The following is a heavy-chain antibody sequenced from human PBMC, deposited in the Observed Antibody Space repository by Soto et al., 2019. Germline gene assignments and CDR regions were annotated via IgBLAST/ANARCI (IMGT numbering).Heavy chain of an antibody. CDR2: IKSKTDGGTT. J-gene: IGHJ6*02. Sequence: PGGSLRLSCAASGFTFSNAWMNWVRQAPGKGLEWVGRIKSKTDGGTTDYAAPVKGRFTISRDDSKNTLYLQMNSLKTEDTAVYYCTTDEATIRSGADYYGMDVWGQGTTVTVS. D-gene: IGHD5-12*01. V-gene: IGHV3-15*07. CDR1: GFTFSNAW. CDR3: TTDEATIRSGADYYGMDV.